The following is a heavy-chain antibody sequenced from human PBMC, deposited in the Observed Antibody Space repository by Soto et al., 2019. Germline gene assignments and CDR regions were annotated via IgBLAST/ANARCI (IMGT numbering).Heavy chain of an antibody. CDR3: VKGHSHSYYYFDY. CDR1: GFTFSFCA. Sequence: EVQLLESGGGLVQPGGSLRLSCAASGFTFSFCAMNWVRQAPGKGLEWVSSTRGSGGDTYYADSVSGRFTISRDNSKNTLYLQMNSLRVEDTAVYYCVKGHSHSYYYFDYWGQGTLVTVSS. D-gene: IGHD1-26*01. V-gene: IGHV3-23*01. CDR2: TRGSGGDT. J-gene: IGHJ4*02.